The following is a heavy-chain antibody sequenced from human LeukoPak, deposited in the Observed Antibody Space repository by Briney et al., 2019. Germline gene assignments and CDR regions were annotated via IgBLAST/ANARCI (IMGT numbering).Heavy chain of an antibody. J-gene: IGHJ4*02. CDR2: ISGSGVT. Sequence: GGSLRLSCAASGFTFSTSAMTWVRQAPGKGLEWVSGISGSGVTDYADSVKGRFTISRDNSKNTLYLQMNSLRAEDTAVYYCVRGIAEKWGQGTLVTVSS. CDR1: GFTFSTSA. D-gene: IGHD6-13*01. CDR3: VRGIAEK. V-gene: IGHV3-23*01.